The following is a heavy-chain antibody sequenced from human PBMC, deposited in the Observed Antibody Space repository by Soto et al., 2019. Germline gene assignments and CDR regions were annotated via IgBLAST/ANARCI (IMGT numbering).Heavy chain of an antibody. J-gene: IGHJ4*02. CDR3: ARDRGYGDYAGKFDY. CDR1: GYTFTSYG. V-gene: IGHV1-18*04. Sequence: ASVKVSCKASGYTFTSYGISWVRQAPGQGLEWMGWISAYNGNTNYAQKLQGRVTMTTDTSTSTAYMELRSLRSDDTAVYYCARDRGYGDYAGKFDYWGQGTLVTVSS. D-gene: IGHD4-17*01. CDR2: ISAYNGNT.